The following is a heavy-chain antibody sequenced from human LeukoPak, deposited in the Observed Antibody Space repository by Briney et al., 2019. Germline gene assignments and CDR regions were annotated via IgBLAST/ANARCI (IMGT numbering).Heavy chain of an antibody. CDR2: ISSSSSYI. D-gene: IGHD2-2*01. V-gene: IGHV3-21*01. CDR3: ASASYCSSTSCYLDFDY. Sequence: GGSLRLSCATSGFTFSSYNMDWVRQAPGKGLEWVSSISSSSSYIYYADSVKGRFTISRDNAKNSLYLQMNNLRAEDTAVYYCASASYCSSTSCYLDFDYGGQGTLVTVSS. CDR1: GFTFSSYN. J-gene: IGHJ4*02.